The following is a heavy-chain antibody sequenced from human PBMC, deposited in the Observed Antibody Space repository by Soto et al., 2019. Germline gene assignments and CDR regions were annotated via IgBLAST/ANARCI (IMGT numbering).Heavy chain of an antibody. J-gene: IGHJ4*02. D-gene: IGHD3-22*01. Sequence: QVQLVESGGGVVQPGRSLRLSCAASGFTFSSYPMHWVRQAPGKGLEWLAVISSDGTNKNYADSVKGRFTISRDNSENTLFLQVNSLTSEHSAVYFCARNYYEDYWGQGTLVTVSS. CDR3: ARNYYEDY. CDR1: GFTFSSYP. CDR2: ISSDGTNK. V-gene: IGHV3-30-3*01.